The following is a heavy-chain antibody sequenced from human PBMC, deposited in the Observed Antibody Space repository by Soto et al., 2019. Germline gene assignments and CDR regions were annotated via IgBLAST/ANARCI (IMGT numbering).Heavy chain of an antibody. CDR3: ARVSVGGYDFSY. Sequence: EVQLVESGGGLVQPGGSLRLSCAASGFTLSSYWMHWVRQAPGKGLVWVSRINSDGSSTTYADSVKGRFTIPRDIAKNTLYLQMNSLRADYTAVYYCARVSVGGYDFSYWGQGTLVTVSS. CDR2: INSDGSST. J-gene: IGHJ4*02. D-gene: IGHD5-12*01. V-gene: IGHV3-74*01. CDR1: GFTLSSYW.